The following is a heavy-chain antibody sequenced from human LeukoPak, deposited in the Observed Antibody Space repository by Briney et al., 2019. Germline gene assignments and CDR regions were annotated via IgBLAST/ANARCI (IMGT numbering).Heavy chain of an antibody. CDR3: ARGPGSGWTGYFDL. Sequence: SETLSLTCTVSGGSVSSGGYYWSWIRQPPGKGLEWIGEIDHSGSTNYNPSLKSRVTISVDTSKNQFSLKLSSVTAADTAVYYCARGPGSGWTGYFDLWGRGTLVTVSS. J-gene: IGHJ2*01. CDR2: IDHSGST. V-gene: IGHV4-61*08. CDR1: GGSVSSGGYY. D-gene: IGHD6-19*01.